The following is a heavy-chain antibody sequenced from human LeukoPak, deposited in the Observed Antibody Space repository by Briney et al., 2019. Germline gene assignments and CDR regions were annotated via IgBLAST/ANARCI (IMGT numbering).Heavy chain of an antibody. CDR1: GFTFSRDG. V-gene: IGHV3-30*18. CDR3: AKEGQRGSYGVYDDYH. Sequence: SGRSLRLSCAASGFTFSRDGMHWVRQAPGKGLEWVAVISNDETNKYYTDSVRGRFTISRDNSKNMVYLQMNSLRVEDTAVYYCAKEGQRGSYGVYDDYHWGQGTLVTVSS. J-gene: IGHJ5*02. D-gene: IGHD5/OR15-5a*01. CDR2: ISNDETNK.